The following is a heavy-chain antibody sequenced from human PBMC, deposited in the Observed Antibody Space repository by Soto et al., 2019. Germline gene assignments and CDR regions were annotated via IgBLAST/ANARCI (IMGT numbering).Heavy chain of an antibody. J-gene: IGHJ4*02. D-gene: IGHD1-26*01. CDR1: GFSLNTRGEG. CDR2: IYWDDDK. Sequence: SHATLVTATHTLTQTCTSPGFSLNTRGEGVDWIRQPPGKALEWLALIYWDDDKRYSPSLKSRLTITKDTYKNQVVLTMTNMDPVDTATYYCAHPFNGNYSDVDFWGQGTLVTVSS. V-gene: IGHV2-5*02. CDR3: AHPFNGNYSDVDF.